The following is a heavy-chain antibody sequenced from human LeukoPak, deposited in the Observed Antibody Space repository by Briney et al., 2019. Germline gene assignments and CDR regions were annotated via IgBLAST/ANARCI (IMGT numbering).Heavy chain of an antibody. J-gene: IGHJ2*01. CDR2: IYYSGST. Sequence: SETLSLTCTVSSGSISGYYWNWIRQPPGKGLEWIGCIYYSGSTNYSPSLKSRVSISVDTSTDQFSLKLNSVTAADTAVYYCARVPLSDWYFDLWGRGTLVTVSS. CDR1: SGSISGYY. CDR3: ARVPLSDWYFDL. V-gene: IGHV4-59*01.